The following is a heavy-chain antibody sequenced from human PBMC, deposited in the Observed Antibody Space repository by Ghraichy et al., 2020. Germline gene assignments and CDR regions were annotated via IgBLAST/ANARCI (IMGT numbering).Heavy chain of an antibody. CDR3: ARDYLTYPFDY. J-gene: IGHJ4*02. D-gene: IGHD1-26*01. CDR2: INHSGST. V-gene: IGHV4-34*01. CDR1: GGSFSGYY. Sequence: SETLPLTCAVYGGSFSGYYWSWIRQPPGKGLEWIGEINHSGSTNYNPSLKSRVTISVDTSKNQFSLKLSSVTAADTAVYYCARDYLTYPFDYWGQGTLVTVSS.